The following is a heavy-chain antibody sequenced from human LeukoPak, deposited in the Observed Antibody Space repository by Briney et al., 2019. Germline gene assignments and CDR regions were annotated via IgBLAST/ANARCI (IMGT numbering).Heavy chain of an antibody. V-gene: IGHV4-59*01. D-gene: IGHD6-13*01. CDR2: IFYSGGT. J-gene: IGHJ4*02. Sequence: PSETLSLTCTVSGGSISSYYWSWIRQAPGKGLEWIGYIFYSGGTNYNSSLKSRVTLSIDTSKNQFSLELTSVTAADTAVYYCARIGAAGTRYYFDYWSQGTLVTVSS. CDR1: GGSISSYY. CDR3: ARIGAAGTRYYFDY.